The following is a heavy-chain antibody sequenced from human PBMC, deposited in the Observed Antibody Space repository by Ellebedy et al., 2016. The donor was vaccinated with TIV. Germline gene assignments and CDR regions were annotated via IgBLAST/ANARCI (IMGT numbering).Heavy chain of an antibody. CDR1: GFTFSSYA. D-gene: IGHD3-22*01. Sequence: GESLKISXAASGFTFSSYAMSWVRQAPGKGLEWVSAISGSGGSTYYADSVKGRFTISRDNSKNTLYLQMNSLRAEDTAVYYCAKGIASSYYDSSGYYPSWGQGTLVTVSS. J-gene: IGHJ4*02. V-gene: IGHV3-23*01. CDR3: AKGIASSYYDSSGYYPS. CDR2: ISGSGGST.